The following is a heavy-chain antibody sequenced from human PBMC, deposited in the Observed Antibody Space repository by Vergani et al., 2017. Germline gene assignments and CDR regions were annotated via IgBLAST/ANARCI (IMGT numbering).Heavy chain of an antibody. CDR1: GFTFDDYA. CDR3: ARARRDGYDNWFDP. V-gene: IGHV3-9*01. D-gene: IGHD5-24*01. CDR2: ISWNSGSI. Sequence: VQLVESGGGLVQPGRSLRLSCAASGFTFDDYAMHWVRQAPGKGLEWVSGISWNSGSIGYADSVKGRFTISRDNAKNSLYLQMNSLRAEDTALYYCARARRDGYDNWFDPWGQGTLVTVSS. J-gene: IGHJ5*02.